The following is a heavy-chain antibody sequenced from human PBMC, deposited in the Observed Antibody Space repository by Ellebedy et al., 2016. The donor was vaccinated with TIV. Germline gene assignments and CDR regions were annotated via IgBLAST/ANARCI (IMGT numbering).Heavy chain of an antibody. V-gene: IGHV1-2*02. CDR1: GYTFTGYY. CDR2: INPKSGGT. Sequence: AASVKVSCKASGYTFTGYYMHWVRQAPGQGLEWMGWINPKSGGTNYAQKFQGRVTMTRDTSISTAYMELSRLRSDDTAVYYWARGGERWYCSGGSCPENWFDPWGQGTLVTVSS. D-gene: IGHD2-15*01. CDR3: ARGGERWYCSGGSCPENWFDP. J-gene: IGHJ5*02.